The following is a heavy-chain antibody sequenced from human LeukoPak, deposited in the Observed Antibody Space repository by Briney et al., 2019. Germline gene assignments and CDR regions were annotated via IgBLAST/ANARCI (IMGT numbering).Heavy chain of an antibody. CDR3: ARTRPYCSGFKTCGLLDS. Sequence: PGGSLRLSCAASGFTFSSYAMSWVRQAPGKGLEWVSAISGSGGSTYYADSVKGRFTISRDNSKNTLYLQMNSLRAEYTAVYYCARTRPYCSGFKTCGLLDSWGQGTLVTVSS. CDR1: GFTFSSYA. D-gene: IGHD2-15*01. V-gene: IGHV3-23*01. CDR2: ISGSGGST. J-gene: IGHJ4*02.